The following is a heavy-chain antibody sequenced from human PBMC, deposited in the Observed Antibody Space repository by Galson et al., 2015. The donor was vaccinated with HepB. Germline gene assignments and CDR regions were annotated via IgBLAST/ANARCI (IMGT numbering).Heavy chain of an antibody. CDR2: ISSSSSYI. Sequence: LRLSCAASGFTFSSYSMHWVRQAPGKGLEWVSSISSSSSYIYYADSVKGRFTISRDNAKNSLYLQMNSLRAEDTAVYYCARFGAVAGMDYWGQGTLVTVSS. CDR3: ARFGAVAGMDY. CDR1: GFTFSSYS. V-gene: IGHV3-21*01. D-gene: IGHD6-19*01. J-gene: IGHJ4*02.